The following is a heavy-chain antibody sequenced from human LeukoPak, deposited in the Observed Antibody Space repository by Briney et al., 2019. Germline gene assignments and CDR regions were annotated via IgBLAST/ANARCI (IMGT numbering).Heavy chain of an antibody. Sequence: GGSLRLSCGASGFTFSSYNMKGVRQAPGKGLEWVSFISTSSSYIYYADSVKGRFTISRDNAKNSLYLQMNSLRADDTAMYYCARDREGFGESYFDYWGQGTLVTVSS. CDR2: ISTSSSYI. J-gene: IGHJ4*02. CDR1: GFTFSSYN. D-gene: IGHD3-10*01. V-gene: IGHV3-21*01. CDR3: ARDREGFGESYFDY.